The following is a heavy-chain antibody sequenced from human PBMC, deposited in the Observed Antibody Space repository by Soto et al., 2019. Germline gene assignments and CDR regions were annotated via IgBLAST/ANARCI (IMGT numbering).Heavy chain of an antibody. CDR3: ATTVTRLIAFDV. J-gene: IGHJ3*01. Sequence: EVQLVETGGGLIQPGGSLRLSCAASGFTVSSHYMSWVRQTPGKGLEWVSILYASDSTFCADSVEGRFTISRDNSKNTVYLQLNSLRAEDTAVYYCATTVTRLIAFDVWGQGTMVTVSS. V-gene: IGHV3-53*02. CDR2: LYASDST. CDR1: GFTVSSHY. D-gene: IGHD4-17*01.